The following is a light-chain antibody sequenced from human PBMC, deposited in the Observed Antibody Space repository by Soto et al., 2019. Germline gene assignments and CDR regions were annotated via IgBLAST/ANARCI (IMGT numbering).Light chain of an antibody. CDR1: RSLVYSDGNTY. J-gene: IGKJ5*01. Sequence: EVVMTQSPLSLPVTLGQPASISCKSSRSLVYSDGNTYLNWFQQRPGQSPRRLIYKVSNRDSGVPDRFSGSGSGSDFTLKISRVEAEDLGVYYCMQALQTPITFGQGTRLEI. CDR3: MQALQTPIT. CDR2: KVS. V-gene: IGKV2-30*01.